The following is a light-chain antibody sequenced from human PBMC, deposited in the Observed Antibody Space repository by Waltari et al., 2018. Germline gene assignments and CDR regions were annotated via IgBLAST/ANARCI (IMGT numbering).Light chain of an antibody. J-gene: IGKJ5*01. CDR3: QQYNRWPPIT. V-gene: IGKV3-15*01. Sequence: EVVMTQSPATLSVSPGERATLSCRASQSIYDNLAWYQHQNDQAPSLLIYGASTRATGIPARIRGSGSGTEFTLTISSLQSEDSAVYYCQQYNRWPPITFGQGTRLEVK. CDR2: GAS. CDR1: QSIYDN.